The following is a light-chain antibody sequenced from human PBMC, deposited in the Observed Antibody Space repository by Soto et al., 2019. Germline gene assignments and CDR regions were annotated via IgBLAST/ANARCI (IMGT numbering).Light chain of an antibody. CDR3: GTWDNSLRGVV. V-gene: IGLV1-51*01. CDR1: SSNIGSNY. Sequence: QTVVTQPPSVSAAPGQKVTISCSGSSSNIGSNYVSWYQQLPGTAPKLLIHDNNKRPSGIPDRFSGSKSGTSATLGITGLQTGDEADYYCGTWDNSLRGVVFGGGTKVTVL. CDR2: DNN. J-gene: IGLJ2*01.